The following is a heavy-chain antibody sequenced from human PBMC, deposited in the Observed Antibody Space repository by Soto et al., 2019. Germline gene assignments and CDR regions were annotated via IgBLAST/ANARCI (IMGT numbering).Heavy chain of an antibody. V-gene: IGHV3-23*01. CDR3: AKVPGGDCTGGRCSIDY. CDR1: GFTFSNYA. D-gene: IGHD2-15*01. Sequence: EVQLLESGGGLVQPGGSLRLSCAASGFTFSNYAMSWVRQAPGKGLEWVSAISGSGGSTYYADSVKGRFTMSRDNSKNTLYLQINSLRAEDTAVYYCAKVPGGDCTGGRCSIDYLGQGTLVTVSS. CDR2: ISGSGGST. J-gene: IGHJ4*02.